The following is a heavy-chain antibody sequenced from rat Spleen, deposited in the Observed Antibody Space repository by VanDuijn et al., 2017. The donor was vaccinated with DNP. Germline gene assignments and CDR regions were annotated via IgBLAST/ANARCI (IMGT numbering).Heavy chain of an antibody. D-gene: IGHD4-6*01. CDR2: IINSVGNT. J-gene: IGHJ2*01. Sequence: EVQLVESGGGLVQPGGSLTLSCAASGFTFNKYWLTWIRKAPGKGMEWIASIINSVGNTYYPESVKGRFTISRDDAKNSLYLQMSSLRSEDTATYYCTRQLGLDYWGQGVMVTVSS. CDR3: TRQLGLDY. V-gene: IGHV5-31*01. CDR1: GFTFNKYW.